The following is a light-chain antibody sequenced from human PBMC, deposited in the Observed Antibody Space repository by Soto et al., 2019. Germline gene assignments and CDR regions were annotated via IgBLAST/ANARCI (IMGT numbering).Light chain of an antibody. CDR1: RSVSSGY. CDR2: GAS. V-gene: IGKV3-20*01. Sequence: EIVLTQSPGTQSLSPGQRATLSCRASRSVSSGYLAWYQLRPGQAPRLLIYGASSRATGIPDRFSGSGSGTDFTLTISRLEPEDFAVYYCQQYGSSPETFGQGTKLEIK. CDR3: QQYGSSPET. J-gene: IGKJ2*01.